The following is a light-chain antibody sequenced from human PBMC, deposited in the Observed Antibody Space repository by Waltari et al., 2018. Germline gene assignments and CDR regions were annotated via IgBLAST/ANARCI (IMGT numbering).Light chain of an antibody. J-gene: IGKJ4*01. Sequence: EIVLTQSPATLSLSPGERATLSCRASQSVSSYLAWFQQKPGQAPRLLIYDASNRATGITARFSGSGSGTDFTLTISSLEPEDFAVYYCQQRTNWPLTFGGGTQVEIK. CDR2: DAS. CDR1: QSVSSY. V-gene: IGKV3-11*01. CDR3: QQRTNWPLT.